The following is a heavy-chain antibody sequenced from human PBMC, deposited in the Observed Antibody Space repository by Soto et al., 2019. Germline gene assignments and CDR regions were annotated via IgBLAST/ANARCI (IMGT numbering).Heavy chain of an antibody. D-gene: IGHD3-16*01. Sequence: PSETLSLTCAVYGGSFSGYFCSWIRQPPGKGLEWIGEINHSGSSNYNPSLKSRVTISVDTSKNQFSLKLSSVTAADTAVYYCARLVVKEGEYYFDYWGQGTLVTVSS. J-gene: IGHJ4*02. CDR2: INHSGSS. CDR1: GGSFSGYF. CDR3: ARLVVKEGEYYFDY. V-gene: IGHV4-34*01.